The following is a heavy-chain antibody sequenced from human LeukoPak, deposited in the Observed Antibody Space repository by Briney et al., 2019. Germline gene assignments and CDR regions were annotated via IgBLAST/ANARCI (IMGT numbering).Heavy chain of an antibody. J-gene: IGHJ6*03. V-gene: IGHV3-23*01. Sequence: GGSLRLSCAASGFTFSSYAMSWVRQAPGKGLEWVSAISGSGGSTYYADSVKGRFTISRDNSKNTLYLQMNSLRAEDTAVYYCPKEGTEDYYYYMDVWGKGTTVTVAS. CDR3: PKEGTEDYYYYMDV. CDR1: GFTFSSYA. CDR2: ISGSGGST.